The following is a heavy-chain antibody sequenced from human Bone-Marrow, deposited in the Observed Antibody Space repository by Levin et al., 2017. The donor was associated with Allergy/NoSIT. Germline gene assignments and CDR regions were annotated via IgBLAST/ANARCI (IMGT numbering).Heavy chain of an antibody. D-gene: IGHD1-26*01. J-gene: IGHJ4*02. CDR2: ISGSGGST. Sequence: GESLKISCAASGFTFSSYAMSWVRQAPGKGLEWVSAISGSGGSTYYADSVKGRFTISRDNSKNTLYLQMNSLRAEDTAVYYCAKDARELNFDYWGQGTLVTVSS. CDR3: AKDARELNFDY. CDR1: GFTFSSYA. V-gene: IGHV3-23*01.